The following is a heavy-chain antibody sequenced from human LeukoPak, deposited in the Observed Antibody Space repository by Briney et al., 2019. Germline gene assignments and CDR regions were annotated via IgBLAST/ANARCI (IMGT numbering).Heavy chain of an antibody. CDR1: GFTFSGYA. D-gene: IGHD6-19*01. CDR2: IEASGGAT. V-gene: IGHV3-23*01. Sequence: EALRPSCAASGFTFSGYAMFWVRQASGKGLEWVSTIEASGGATYYADAVKGRFTISRDNSKNTFYLQMNSLRAEGTALYYCAKGSGSGWYGWFAPWGQGTLVTVSS. J-gene: IGHJ5*02. CDR3: AKGSGSGWYGWFAP.